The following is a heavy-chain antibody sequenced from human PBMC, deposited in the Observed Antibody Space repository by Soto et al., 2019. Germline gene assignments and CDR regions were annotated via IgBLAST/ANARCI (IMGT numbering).Heavy chain of an antibody. CDR2: ISGSGGST. D-gene: IGHD6-13*01. Sequence: EVQLLESGGGLVQPGGSLRLSCAASGFTFSSYAMSWVRQAPGKGLEWVSAISGSGGSTYYADSVKGRFTISRDNSKNTLYLQLNSLRAEDTAVYYCAKEGLHSSSWYGENYFDYWGQGTLVTVSS. V-gene: IGHV3-23*01. CDR3: AKEGLHSSSWYGENYFDY. CDR1: GFTFSSYA. J-gene: IGHJ4*02.